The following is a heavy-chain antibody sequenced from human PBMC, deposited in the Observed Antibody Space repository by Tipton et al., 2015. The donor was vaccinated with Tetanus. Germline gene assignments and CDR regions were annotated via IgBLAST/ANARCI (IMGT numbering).Heavy chain of an antibody. J-gene: IGHJ4*02. CDR3: AKDGAAAGTSPFDY. CDR1: GFTFDDYA. Sequence: FLRLSCAASGFTFDDYAMHWVRQAPGKGLEWVSGISWNSGSIGYADSVKGRFTISRDNAKNSLYLQMNSLRAEDTALYYCAKDGAAAGTSPFDYWGQGTLVTVSS. D-gene: IGHD6-13*01. V-gene: IGHV3-9*01. CDR2: ISWNSGSI.